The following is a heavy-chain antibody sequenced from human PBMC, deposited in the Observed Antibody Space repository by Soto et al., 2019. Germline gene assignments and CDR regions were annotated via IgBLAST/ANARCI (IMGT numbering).Heavy chain of an antibody. D-gene: IGHD6-13*01. V-gene: IGHV3-48*01. Sequence: GGSLRLSCAASGFTFSSYSMNWVRQAPGKGLEWVSYISSSSSTIYYADSVKGRFTISRDNAKNSLYLQMNSLRAEDTAVYYCARAERIAAAGTYYYYMDVWGKGTTVTVSS. CDR2: ISSSSSTI. CDR3: ARAERIAAAGTYYYYMDV. CDR1: GFTFSSYS. J-gene: IGHJ6*03.